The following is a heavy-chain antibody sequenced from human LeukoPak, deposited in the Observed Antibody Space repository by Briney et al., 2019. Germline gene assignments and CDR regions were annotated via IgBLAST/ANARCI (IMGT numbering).Heavy chain of an antibody. D-gene: IGHD4-23*01. CDR1: GFTFSSYT. V-gene: IGHV3-21*01. CDR2: ISSSNSYI. CDR3: ARDSYYGGTQDY. Sequence: GGSLRLSCAASGFTFSSYTMNWVRQAPGKGLEWVSSISSSNSYIYYADSVKGRFTISRDNAKNSLYLQMNSLRAEDTAVYYCARDSYYGGTQDYWGQGTLVTVSS. J-gene: IGHJ4*02.